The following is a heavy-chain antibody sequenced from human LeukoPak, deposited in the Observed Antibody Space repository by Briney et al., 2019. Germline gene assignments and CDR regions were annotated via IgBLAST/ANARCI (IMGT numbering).Heavy chain of an antibody. CDR3: ARAAYCGSDCYYYFDC. V-gene: IGHV3-11*01. CDR2: ISSSGRAN. D-gene: IGHD2-21*02. Sequence: GGSLRLSCAASGFTFSDYFLSWFRRAPGKGLEWISHISSSGRANYYADSVRGRFTISRDNAQNSLYLQMNSLRDEDSAVYYCARAAYCGSDCYYYFDCWGQGTLVTVSS. CDR1: GFTFSDYF. J-gene: IGHJ4*02.